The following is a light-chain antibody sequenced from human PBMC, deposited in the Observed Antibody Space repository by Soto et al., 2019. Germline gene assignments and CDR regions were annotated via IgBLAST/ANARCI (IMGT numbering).Light chain of an antibody. CDR3: AAWDDSLNGPV. CDR2: DVS. V-gene: IGLV2-11*01. J-gene: IGLJ2*01. Sequence: QSALTQPRSVSGSPGQSVTISCTGTSSDVGGYNYVSWYQQHPGKAPKLMIYDVSKRPSGVPDRFSGSKSGTSASLAISGLQSDDEAEYYCAAWDDSLNGPVFGGGTKLTVL. CDR1: SSDVGGYNY.